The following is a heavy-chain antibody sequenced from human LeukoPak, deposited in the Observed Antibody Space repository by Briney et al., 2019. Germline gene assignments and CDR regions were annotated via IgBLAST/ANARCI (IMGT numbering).Heavy chain of an antibody. CDR3: ASTRLYYDFWSGYYKHNWFDP. CDR2: IYYSGST. Sequence: PSETLSLTCTVSGGSISSDYWSWIRQPPGKGLEWIGYIYYSGSTNYNPSLKSRVTISVDTSKNQFSLKLSSVTAADTAVYYCASTRLYYDFWSGYYKHNWFDPWGQGTLVTVSS. J-gene: IGHJ5*02. V-gene: IGHV4-59*01. D-gene: IGHD3-3*01. CDR1: GGSISSDY.